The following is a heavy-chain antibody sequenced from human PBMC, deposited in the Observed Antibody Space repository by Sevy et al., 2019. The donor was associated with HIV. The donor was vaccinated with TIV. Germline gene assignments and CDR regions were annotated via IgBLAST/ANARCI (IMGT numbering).Heavy chain of an antibody. V-gene: IGHV3-48*02. Sequence: GGSLRLSCAASGFTFSSYSMNWVRQAPGKGLEWVSYISSSSSTIYYADSVKGRFTISRDNAKNSLYLQMNSLRDEDTAVYYCARDQSSAVANHHDAFDIWGQGTMVTVSS. D-gene: IGHD6-19*01. J-gene: IGHJ3*02. CDR1: GFTFSSYS. CDR2: ISSSSSTI. CDR3: ARDQSSAVANHHDAFDI.